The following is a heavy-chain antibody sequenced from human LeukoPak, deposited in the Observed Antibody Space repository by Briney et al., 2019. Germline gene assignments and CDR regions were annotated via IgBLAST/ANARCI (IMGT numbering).Heavy chain of an antibody. CDR2: IYNIGSS. J-gene: IGHJ4*02. CDR1: GGSISSYY. D-gene: IGHD5-12*01. Sequence: SETLSLTCTVSGGSISSYYWSWIRQPPGKGLEWIGYIYNIGSSNYNPSLKSRVTISVNTSKNQFSLKLSSVTAADTAVYYCAREWHHVFDYWGQGNLVTVSS. CDR3: AREWHHVFDY. V-gene: IGHV4-4*08.